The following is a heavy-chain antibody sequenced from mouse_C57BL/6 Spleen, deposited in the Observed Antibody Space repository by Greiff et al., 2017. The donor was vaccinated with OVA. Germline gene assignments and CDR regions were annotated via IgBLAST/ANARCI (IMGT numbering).Heavy chain of an antibody. Sequence: QVQLKQPGAELVKPGASVKLSCKASGYTFTSYWMHWVKQRPGQGLEWIGMIHPNSGSTNYNEKFKSKATLTVDKSSSTAYLQLSSLTSEDSAVFSSARGDYSNYYFDYWGQGTTLTVSS. V-gene: IGHV1-64*01. CDR3: ARGDYSNYYFDY. CDR1: GYTFTSYW. CDR2: IHPNSGST. J-gene: IGHJ2*01. D-gene: IGHD2-5*01.